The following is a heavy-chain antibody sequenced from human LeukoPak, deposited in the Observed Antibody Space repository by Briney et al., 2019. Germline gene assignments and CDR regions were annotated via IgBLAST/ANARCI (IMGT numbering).Heavy chain of an antibody. V-gene: IGHV3-23*01. CDR3: AKAPVAVATRPVFDC. J-gene: IGHJ4*02. CDR1: GFTFDNYA. D-gene: IGHD6-19*01. Sequence: GGSLRLSCAASGFTFDNYAMSWVRQAPGKGLEWVSSIVGSGGSTQYADSVKGRFTFSRDNSKNTLDLQMNSLRVEDTAIYYCAKAPVAVATRPVFDCWGQGALVTVSS. CDR2: IVGSGGST.